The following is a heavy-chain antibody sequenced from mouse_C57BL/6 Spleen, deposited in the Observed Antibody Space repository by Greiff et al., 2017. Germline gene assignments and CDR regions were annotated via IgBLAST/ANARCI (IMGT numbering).Heavy chain of an antibody. V-gene: IGHV5-9-1*02. J-gene: IGHJ4*01. CDR1: GFTFSSYA. D-gene: IGHD3-2*02. CDR2: ISSGGDYI. Sequence: EVQRVESGEGLVKPGGSLKLSCAASGFTFSSYAMSWVRQTPEKRLEWVAYISSGGDYIYYADTVKGRFTISRDNARNTLYLQMSSLKSEDTAMYYCTRDGAAQASYAMDYWGQGTSVTVSS. CDR3: TRDGAAQASYAMDY.